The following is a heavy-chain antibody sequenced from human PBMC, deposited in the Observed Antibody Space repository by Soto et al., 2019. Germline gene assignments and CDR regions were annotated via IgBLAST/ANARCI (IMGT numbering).Heavy chain of an antibody. CDR1: GFTFSSYA. V-gene: IGHV3-23*01. CDR3: ARDRQKALVVVAATGGFDY. CDR2: ISGSGGST. D-gene: IGHD2-15*01. J-gene: IGHJ4*02. Sequence: PGGSLRLSCAASGFTFSSYAMSWVRQAPGKGLEWVSAISGSGGSTYYADSVKGRFTISRDNSNNMLYLEMNSLRPDDTAVYYCARDRQKALVVVAATGGFDYWGQGTPVTVSS.